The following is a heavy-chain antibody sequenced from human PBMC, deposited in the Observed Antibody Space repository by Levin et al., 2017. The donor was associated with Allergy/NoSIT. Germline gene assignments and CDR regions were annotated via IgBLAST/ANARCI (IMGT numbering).Heavy chain of an antibody. Sequence: GGSLRLSCAASGFTFSSYEMNWVRQAPGKGLEWVSYINSSASTIYYADSVKGRFTISRDNAKNSLYLQMNSLRAEDTAVYYCARVGGPLTYCGGDCYFDFGMDVWGQGTTVTVSS. J-gene: IGHJ6*02. CDR1: GFTFSSYE. CDR2: INSSASTI. V-gene: IGHV3-48*03. CDR3: ARVGGPLTYCGGDCYFDFGMDV. D-gene: IGHD2-21*02.